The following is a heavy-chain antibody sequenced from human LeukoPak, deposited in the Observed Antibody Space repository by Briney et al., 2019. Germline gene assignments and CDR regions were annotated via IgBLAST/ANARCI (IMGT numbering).Heavy chain of an antibody. J-gene: IGHJ4*02. D-gene: IGHD3-22*01. CDR3: AKDSPYYYDSSGYSDY. V-gene: IGHV3-23*01. CDR2: ISGSGGST. Sequence: GGSLRLSCAASGFTFSSYAMSWVRQAPGKGLEWVSAISGSGGSTYYAESVKGRFTISRDNSKNTLYLQMNSLRAEDTAVYYCAKDSPYYYDSSGYSDYWGQGTLVTVSS. CDR1: GFTFSSYA.